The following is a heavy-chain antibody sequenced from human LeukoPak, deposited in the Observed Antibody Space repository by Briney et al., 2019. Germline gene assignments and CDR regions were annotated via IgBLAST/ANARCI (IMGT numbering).Heavy chain of an antibody. CDR1: GYRFTSYW. CDR3: ARLYYSSWFDP. J-gene: IGHJ5*02. CDR2: IYPGDSDT. D-gene: IGHD4-11*01. Sequence: KPQKISGKESGYRFTSYWIGSGRQMPGKGLQWMGIIYPGDSDTRYSPSFQGQVTISADKSISTAYLQWSSLKASDTAMYYCARLYYSSWFDPWGQGTLVTVSS. V-gene: IGHV5-51*01.